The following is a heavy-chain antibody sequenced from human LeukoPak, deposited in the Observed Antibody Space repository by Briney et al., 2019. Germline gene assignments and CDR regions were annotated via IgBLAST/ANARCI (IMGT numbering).Heavy chain of an antibody. CDR2: ISGSGGST. Sequence: PGAFLRLSCAASGFTFSSYAMSWVRQAPGKGLEWVSAISGSGGSTYYADSVKGRFTISRDNSKNTLYLQMNSLRAEDTAVYYCAKDRASTTPNWFDPWGQGTLVTVSS. CDR1: GFTFSSYA. V-gene: IGHV3-23*01. J-gene: IGHJ5*02. CDR3: AKDRASTTPNWFDP. D-gene: IGHD1-1*01.